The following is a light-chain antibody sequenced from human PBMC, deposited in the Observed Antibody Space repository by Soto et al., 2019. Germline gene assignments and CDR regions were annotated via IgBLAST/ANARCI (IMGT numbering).Light chain of an antibody. V-gene: IGKV1-39*01. J-gene: IGKJ3*01. CDR3: QQSYSTPTDFP. CDR1: QSISSY. Sequence: DIQMTQAPSSLSASVGDRVTITCRASQSISSYLNWYQQKPGKAPKLLIYAASILQSGVPSRFSGTRSGTDFKLTINSRQPEEFPTYYCQQSYSTPTDFPFGPGTKVDIK. CDR2: AAS.